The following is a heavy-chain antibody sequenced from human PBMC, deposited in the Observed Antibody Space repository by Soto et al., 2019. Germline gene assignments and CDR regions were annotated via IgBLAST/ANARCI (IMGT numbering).Heavy chain of an antibody. CDR2: IFYTGTT. CDR3: ARLVVVAPVANA. CDR1: GDSVTSGSHY. Sequence: SETLSLTCTVSGDSVTSGSHYWSWIRQPPGKGLEWVGGIFYTGTTYYSPSLKDRVTISVDTSKNSFSLNLTSVTAADTAVYFCARLVVVAPVANAWGQGTLVTVSS. J-gene: IGHJ5*02. D-gene: IGHD2-2*01. V-gene: IGHV4-39*02.